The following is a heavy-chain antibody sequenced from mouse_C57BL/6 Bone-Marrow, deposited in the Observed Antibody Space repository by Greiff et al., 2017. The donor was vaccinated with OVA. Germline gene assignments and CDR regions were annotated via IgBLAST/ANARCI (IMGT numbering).Heavy chain of an antibody. J-gene: IGHJ3*01. CDR1: GYTFTDYE. D-gene: IGHD1-1*01. CDR2: IDPETGGT. V-gene: IGHV1-15*01. CDR3: TRWGYYGSPFAY. Sequence: QVQLKQSGAELVRPGASVTLSCKASGYTFTDYEMHWVKQTPVHGLEWIGAIDPETGGTAYNQKFKGKAILTADKSSSTAYMELRSLTSEDSAVYYCTRWGYYGSPFAYWGQGTLVTVSA.